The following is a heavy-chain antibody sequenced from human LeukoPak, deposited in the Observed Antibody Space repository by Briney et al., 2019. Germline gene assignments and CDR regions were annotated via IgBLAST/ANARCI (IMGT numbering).Heavy chain of an antibody. D-gene: IGHD2-21*02. CDR1: GITLSNYG. CDR2: ISGSGGTT. J-gene: IGHJ5*02. Sequence: GGSLRLSCAVSGITLSNYGMSWVRLAPGKGLEWVAGISGSGGTTTYADSVKGRFTVSRDNSKNTLYLQMNSLRAEGTAVYYCARGDCYSGWFDPWGQGTLVTVSS. CDR3: ARGDCYSGWFDP. V-gene: IGHV3-23*01.